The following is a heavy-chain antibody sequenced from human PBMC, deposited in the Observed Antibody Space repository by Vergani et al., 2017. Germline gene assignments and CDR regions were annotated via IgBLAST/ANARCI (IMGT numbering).Heavy chain of an antibody. CDR1: GFTFSSYA. V-gene: IGHV3-23*04. CDR2: ISGSGGST. CDR3: ARDTRGSGSLAGD. Sequence: EVQLVESGGGLVKPGGSLRLSCAASGFTFSSYAMSWVRQAPGKGLEWVSAISGSGGSTYYADSVKGRFTISRDNAKNSLYLQMNSLRAEDTAVYYCARDTRGSGSLAGDWGQGTLVTVSS. D-gene: IGHD3-10*01. J-gene: IGHJ4*02.